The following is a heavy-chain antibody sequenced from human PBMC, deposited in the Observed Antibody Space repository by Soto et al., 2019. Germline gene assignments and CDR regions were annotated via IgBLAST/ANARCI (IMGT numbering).Heavy chain of an antibody. CDR3: ARDPAPNYYDSSGYYPYYYGMDV. J-gene: IGHJ6*02. Sequence: SETLSLTCSVSGGSISISNFYWGWVRQSPGRGLEWIGSLYSARIAYYNPSLKSRVSISVDTSKNQFSLKLSSVTAADTAVYYCARDPAPNYYDSSGYYPYYYGMDVWGQGTTVTVSS. V-gene: IGHV4-39*07. CDR2: LYSARIA. CDR1: GGSISISNFY. D-gene: IGHD3-22*01.